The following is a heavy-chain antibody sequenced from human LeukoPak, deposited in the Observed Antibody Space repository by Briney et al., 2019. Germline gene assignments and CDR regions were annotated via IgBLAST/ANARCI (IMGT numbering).Heavy chain of an antibody. Sequence: SETLPLTCTVSGGSISSYYWSWIRQPAGKGLEWIGRIYTSGSTNYNPSLKSRVTMSVDTSKNQFSLKLRSVTAADTAVYYCAGGWFGEFTYNYGMDVWGQGTTVTVSS. CDR2: IYTSGST. D-gene: IGHD3-10*01. CDR3: AGGWFGEFTYNYGMDV. J-gene: IGHJ6*02. CDR1: GGSISSYY. V-gene: IGHV4-4*07.